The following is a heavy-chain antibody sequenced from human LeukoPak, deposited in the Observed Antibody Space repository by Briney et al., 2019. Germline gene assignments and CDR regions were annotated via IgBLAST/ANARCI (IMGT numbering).Heavy chain of an antibody. CDR1: GGSISSGGYY. Sequence: SQTLSLTCTVFGGSISSGGYYWSWIRQHPGKGLEWIGYIYYSGSTYYNPSLKSRVTISVDTSKNQFSLKLSSVTAADTAVYYCARDPPRYDYVWGSYPLGMDVWGQGTTVTVSS. CDR3: ARDPPRYDYVWGSYPLGMDV. J-gene: IGHJ6*02. D-gene: IGHD3-16*02. V-gene: IGHV4-31*03. CDR2: IYYSGST.